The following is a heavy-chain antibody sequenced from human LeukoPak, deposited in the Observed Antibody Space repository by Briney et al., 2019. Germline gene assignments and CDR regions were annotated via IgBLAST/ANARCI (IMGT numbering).Heavy chain of an antibody. CDR3: ARESRTHRHFDY. Sequence: GGSLRLSCAASGFTVSSNYMSWVRQAPGKGLEWVSVIYSGGSTYYADSVKGRFTISRDNSKNTLYLQMNSLRAEDTAVYYCARESRTHRHFDYWGQGTLVTVSS. V-gene: IGHV3-53*01. CDR2: IYSGGST. D-gene: IGHD1-1*01. CDR1: GFTVSSNY. J-gene: IGHJ4*02.